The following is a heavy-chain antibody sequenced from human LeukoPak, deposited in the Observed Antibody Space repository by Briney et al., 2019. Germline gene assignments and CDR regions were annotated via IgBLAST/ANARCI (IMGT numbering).Heavy chain of an antibody. Sequence: PGGSLRLSCAASGFTFSSYSMNWVRQAPGKGLEWVSSISSSSSYIYYADSVKGRFTISRDNAKNSLYLQMNSLRAEDTALYYCAKDFGRSAYDRPFDYWGQGTLVTVSS. CDR2: ISSSSSYI. CDR3: AKDFGRSAYDRPFDY. D-gene: IGHD5-12*01. V-gene: IGHV3-21*04. CDR1: GFTFSSYS. J-gene: IGHJ4*02.